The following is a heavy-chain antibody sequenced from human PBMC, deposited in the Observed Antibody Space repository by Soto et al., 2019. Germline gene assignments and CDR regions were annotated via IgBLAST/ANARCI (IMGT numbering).Heavy chain of an antibody. CDR2: IDPSDSYT. CDR1: GYRFTKYW. Sequence: GESLKISCKGSGYRFTKYWISWVRQMPGKGLEWMGRIDPSDSYTNYSPSFQGQVTISADKSISTAYLQWSSLKASDTAMYYCARCMYYYGSGSYYTYYYGMDVWGQGTTVTVSS. CDR3: ARCMYYYGSGSYYTYYYGMDV. D-gene: IGHD3-10*01. J-gene: IGHJ6*02. V-gene: IGHV5-10-1*04.